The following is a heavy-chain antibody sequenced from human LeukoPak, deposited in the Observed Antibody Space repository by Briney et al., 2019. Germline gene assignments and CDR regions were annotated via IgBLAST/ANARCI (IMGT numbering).Heavy chain of an antibody. V-gene: IGHV1-69*01. CDR3: ATFYDFWSGSPGDFDYYYYMDV. J-gene: IGHJ6*03. Sequence: SSVEVSCKASGGTFSSYAISWVRQAPGQGLEWMGGVIPIFGTANYAQKFQGRVTITADESTSTAYMELSSLRSEDTAVYYCATFYDFWSGSPGDFDYYYYMDVWGKGTTVTVSS. CDR2: VIPIFGTA. CDR1: GGTFSSYA. D-gene: IGHD3-3*01.